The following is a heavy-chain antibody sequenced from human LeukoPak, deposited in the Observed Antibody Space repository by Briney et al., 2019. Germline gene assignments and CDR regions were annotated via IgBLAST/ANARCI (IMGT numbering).Heavy chain of an antibody. CDR1: GGSISTYY. V-gene: IGHV4-4*07. Sequence: PPETLSLTCTVSGGSISTYYWSWIRQPAGKGLEWIGRIYASGSANYNPSLKSRVAISLDTSENQFSLKLSSVTAADTAVYYCARHYYDRSDSYSFDYWGQGTLVTVSS. D-gene: IGHD3-22*01. J-gene: IGHJ4*02. CDR2: IYASGSA. CDR3: ARHYYDRSDSYSFDY.